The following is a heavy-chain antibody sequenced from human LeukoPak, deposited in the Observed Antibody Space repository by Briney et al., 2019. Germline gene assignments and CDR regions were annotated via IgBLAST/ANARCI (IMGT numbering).Heavy chain of an antibody. CDR3: ARLIGWSRFDP. CDR2: IWYDGSKQ. J-gene: IGHJ5*02. CDR1: GFTFSSYG. D-gene: IGHD6-19*01. Sequence: GGSLRLSCAASGFTFSSYGMHWVRQAPGKGLEWVALIWYDGSKQYYADSVKGRFTISRDNSKNTLHLQMNSLRAEDTAVFYCARLIGWSRFDPWGQGALITVSS. V-gene: IGHV3-33*01.